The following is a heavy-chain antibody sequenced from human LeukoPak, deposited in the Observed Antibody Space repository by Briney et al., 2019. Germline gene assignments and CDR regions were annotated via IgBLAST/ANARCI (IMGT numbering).Heavy chain of an antibody. V-gene: IGHV3-23*01. CDR1: GFTFSSYA. Sequence: GGSLRLSCAASGFTFSSYAMSWVRQAPGKGLEWVSASSGSGGSTYYADSVKGRFTISRDNSKNTLYLQMNSLRAEDTAVYYCAKDLDIVVVPAAWGQGTLVTVSS. J-gene: IGHJ4*02. D-gene: IGHD2-2*01. CDR2: SSGSGGST. CDR3: AKDLDIVVVPAA.